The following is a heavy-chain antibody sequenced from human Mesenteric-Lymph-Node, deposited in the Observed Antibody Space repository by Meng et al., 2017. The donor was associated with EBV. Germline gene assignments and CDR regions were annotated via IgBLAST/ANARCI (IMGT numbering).Heavy chain of an antibody. V-gene: IGHV2-5*02. CDR2: VYWDDDK. CDR1: VFSLSTRGVL. D-gene: IGHD3-3*01. CDR3: AGWSARLEY. Sequence: QIPLQESGPTLVNPTQTLTLTCTFSVFSLSTRGVLVGWIRPPPGQALEWLALVYWDDDKRYSPSLKSRLSITKNTSKNQVVLTMADMDPVDTGTYYCAGWSARLEYWGPGTLVTVSS. J-gene: IGHJ4*02.